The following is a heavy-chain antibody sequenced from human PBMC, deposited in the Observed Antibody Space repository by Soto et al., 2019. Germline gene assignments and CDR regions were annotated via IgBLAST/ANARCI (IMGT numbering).Heavy chain of an antibody. CDR3: APTSGYNWNGP. J-gene: IGHJ5*02. CDR1: GGTFSSYT. Sequence: QVQLVQSGAEVKKPGSSVKVSCKASGGTFSSYTISWVRQAPGQGLEWMGRIIPVLGIANYAQKFQGRVTITADKSTSTAYMELSSLRSEDTAVYYCAPTSGYNWNGPWGQGTLVTVSS. CDR2: IIPVLGIA. D-gene: IGHD1-20*01. V-gene: IGHV1-69*02.